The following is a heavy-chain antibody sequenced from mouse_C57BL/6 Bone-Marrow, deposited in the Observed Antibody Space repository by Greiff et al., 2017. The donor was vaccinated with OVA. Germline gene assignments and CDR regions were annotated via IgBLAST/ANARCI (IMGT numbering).Heavy chain of an antibody. CDR3: ARTPYYYGSSPWFAY. V-gene: IGHV1-42*01. D-gene: IGHD1-1*01. CDR2: INPSTGGT. CDR1: GYSFTGYY. Sequence: EVQLQQSGPELVKPGASVKIYCKASGYSFTGYYMNWVKQSPEKSLEWIGEINPSTGGTTYNQKFKAKATLTVDKSSSTAYMQLKSLTSEDSAVYYCARTPYYYGSSPWFAYWGQGTLVTASA. J-gene: IGHJ3*01.